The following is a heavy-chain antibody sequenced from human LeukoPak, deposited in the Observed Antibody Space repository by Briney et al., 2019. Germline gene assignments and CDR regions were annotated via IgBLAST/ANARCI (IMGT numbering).Heavy chain of an antibody. CDR1: GSTLTEFS. CDR2: LDPEDGET. Sequence: ASVKVSCKLSGSTLTEFSIHLVRQAHGKGLEWLGGLDPEDGETILSQKFQDRVALTADTSTSTAYMDMSRLRSEDTAVYFCVRGRTGSIATAGRYWGRGTLVTVSS. J-gene: IGHJ4*02. D-gene: IGHD6-6*01. V-gene: IGHV1-24*01. CDR3: VRGRTGSIATAGRY.